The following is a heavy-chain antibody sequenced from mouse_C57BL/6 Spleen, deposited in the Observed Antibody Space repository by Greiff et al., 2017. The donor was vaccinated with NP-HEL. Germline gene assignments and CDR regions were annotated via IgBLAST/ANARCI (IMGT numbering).Heavy chain of an antibody. CDR2: IGPEDGDT. CDR1: GFNIKDYY. J-gene: IGHJ2*01. CDR3: TTGYGNYDYFDY. V-gene: IGHV14-1*01. Sequence: VQLQQSGAELVRPGASVKLSCTASGFNIKDYYMHWVKQRPEQGLEWIGRIGPEDGDTEYAPKFQGKATMTTDTSSNSAYLQLSSLTSEDTAVYYCTTGYGNYDYFDYWGQGTTLPVSS. D-gene: IGHD2-1*01.